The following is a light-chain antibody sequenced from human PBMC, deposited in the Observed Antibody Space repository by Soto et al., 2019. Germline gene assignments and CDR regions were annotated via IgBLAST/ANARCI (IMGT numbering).Light chain of an antibody. CDR2: EVT. J-gene: IGLJ2*01. CDR3: SSYTIINSVI. Sequence: QSALTQPASVSGSPGQSITISCTGTSSDVGGYNYVSRYQQHPGKAPKLMIYEVTNRPSGVSNRFSGSKSGNTASLTISGLQAEDEADYYCSSYTIINSVIFGGGTKLTVL. CDR1: SSDVGGYNY. V-gene: IGLV2-14*01.